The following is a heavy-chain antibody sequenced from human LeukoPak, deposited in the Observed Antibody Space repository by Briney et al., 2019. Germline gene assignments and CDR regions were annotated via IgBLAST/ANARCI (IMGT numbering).Heavy chain of an antibody. CDR1: GGTFSSYA. CDR3: ARGDSSGYYLLRSQYYFDY. CDR2: IIPIFGTA. J-gene: IGHJ4*02. V-gene: IGHV1-69*05. Sequence: ASVKVSCKASGGTFSSYAISWVRQAPGQGLEWMGGIIPIFGTANYAQKFQGRVTITTDESTSTAYMELSSLRSEDTAVYYCARGDSSGYYLLRSQYYFDYWGQGTLVTVSS. D-gene: IGHD3-22*01.